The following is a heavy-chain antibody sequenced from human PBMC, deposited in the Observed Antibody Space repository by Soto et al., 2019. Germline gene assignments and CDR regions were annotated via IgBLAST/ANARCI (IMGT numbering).Heavy chain of an antibody. J-gene: IGHJ4*02. Sequence: GGSLRLSCAPSGFTLPGYSMNWVRQAPGKGLERVSYISSSSNTIYYADSVKGRFTISRDNAKNLLYLQMNSLRVEDTAVYYCARSSTFFDYWGQGIPVTVSS. CDR3: ARSSTFFDY. CDR2: ISSSSNTI. CDR1: GFTLPGYS. V-gene: IGHV3-48*01. D-gene: IGHD6-6*01.